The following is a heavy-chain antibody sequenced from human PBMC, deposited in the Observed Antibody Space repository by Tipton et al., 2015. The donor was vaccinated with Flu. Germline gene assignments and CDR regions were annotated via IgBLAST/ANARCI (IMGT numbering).Heavy chain of an antibody. CDR1: GGSISSSSYY. Sequence: TLSLTCTVSGGSISSSSYYWGWIRQPPGKGLEWIGRIYTSGSTNYNPSLKSRVTISVDTSKNQFSLKLSSVTAADTAVYYCARFSAGVKRGLDYWGQGTLVTVSS. V-gene: IGHV4-61*02. CDR3: ARFSAGVKRGLDY. D-gene: IGHD2-8*01. J-gene: IGHJ4*02. CDR2: IYTSGST.